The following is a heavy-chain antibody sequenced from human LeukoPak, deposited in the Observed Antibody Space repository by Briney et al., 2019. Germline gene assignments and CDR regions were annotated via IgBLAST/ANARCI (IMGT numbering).Heavy chain of an antibody. CDR3: ARGLRAGNWDAFDI. CDR1: GGAFSSYA. Sequence: GASLKVSCKASGGAFSSYAISWVRQAPGQGLEWMGGIIPIFGTANYAQKFQGRVTITTDESTSTAYMELSSLRSEDTAVYYCARGLRAGNWDAFDIWGQGTMVTVSS. V-gene: IGHV1-69*05. D-gene: IGHD1-1*01. CDR2: IIPIFGTA. J-gene: IGHJ3*02.